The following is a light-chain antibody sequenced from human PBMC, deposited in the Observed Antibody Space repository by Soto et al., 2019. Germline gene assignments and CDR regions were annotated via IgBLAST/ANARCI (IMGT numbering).Light chain of an antibody. V-gene: IGKV3-20*01. CDR3: QQYGSTPIT. CDR2: GAS. Sequence: ENVLTQSPGTLSLSPGGRATPSRRASQSVSSIYLAWYQQKPGQAPRLLIYGASSRASGIPDRFSGVGSGTDFTLTISRLEPEDFAVYYCQQYGSTPITFGQGTRLEIK. J-gene: IGKJ5*01. CDR1: QSVSSIY.